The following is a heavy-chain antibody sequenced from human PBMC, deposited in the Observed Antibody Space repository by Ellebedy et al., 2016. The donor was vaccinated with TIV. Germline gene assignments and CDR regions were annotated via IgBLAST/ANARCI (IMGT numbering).Heavy chain of an antibody. J-gene: IGHJ4*02. CDR1: GFTFSSYT. CDR2: LSYDGSNI. V-gene: IGHV3-30-3*01. CDR3: ATDRGEAGLLSFFDH. Sequence: PGGSLRLSCAASGFTFSSYTMNWVRQATGKGLVWVALLSYDGSNIYYADSVKGRFTISRDNSKTTLYLQMNSLRAEDTAVYYCATDRGEAGLLSFFDHWGQGTLVTVST. D-gene: IGHD2/OR15-2a*01.